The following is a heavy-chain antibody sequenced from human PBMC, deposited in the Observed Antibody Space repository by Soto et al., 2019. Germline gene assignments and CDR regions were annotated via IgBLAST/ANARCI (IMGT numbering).Heavy chain of an antibody. V-gene: IGHV4-59*01. J-gene: IGHJ3*02. Sequence: PSETLSLTCTVSGGSISSYYWSWIRQPPGKGLEWIGYIYYSGSTNYNPSLKSRVTISVDTSKNQFSLKLSSVTAADTAVYYCAAYYYDSSGYYSLDAFDIWGQGTMVTVSS. CDR1: GGSISSYY. CDR3: AAYYYDSSGYYSLDAFDI. CDR2: IYYSGST. D-gene: IGHD3-22*01.